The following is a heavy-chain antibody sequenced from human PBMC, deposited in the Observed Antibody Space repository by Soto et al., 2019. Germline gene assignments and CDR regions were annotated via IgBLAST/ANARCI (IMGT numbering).Heavy chain of an antibody. CDR1: GFTFSSYA. J-gene: IGHJ4*02. D-gene: IGHD3-9*01. Sequence: GSLRLSCAASGFTFSSYAMSWVRQAPGKGLAWVSAISGSGGSTYYADSVKGRFTISRDNSKNTLYLQMNSLRTEDTAVYYCAREHYDILTGYSPFLDYWGQGTLVTVSS. CDR3: AREHYDILTGYSPFLDY. V-gene: IGHV3-23*01. CDR2: ISGSGGST.